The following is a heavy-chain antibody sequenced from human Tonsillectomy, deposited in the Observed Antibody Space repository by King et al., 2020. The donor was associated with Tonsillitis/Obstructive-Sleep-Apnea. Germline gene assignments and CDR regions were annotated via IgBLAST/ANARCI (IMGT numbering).Heavy chain of an antibody. CDR2: ISWNSGHI. CDR1: GFIFDNYA. V-gene: IGHV3-9*01. D-gene: IGHD3-22*01. J-gene: IGHJ4*02. Sequence: VHLVESGGGLAQPGRSLRLSCAASGFIFDNYAMHWVRQIPGKGLEWVSGISWNSGHIGYADSVKGRFTISRDNAKNSLYLQMHSLRAEDTAFYYCAKDIGPSIVVPQPFDFWGQGTLVTVSS. CDR3: AKDIGPSIVVPQPFDF.